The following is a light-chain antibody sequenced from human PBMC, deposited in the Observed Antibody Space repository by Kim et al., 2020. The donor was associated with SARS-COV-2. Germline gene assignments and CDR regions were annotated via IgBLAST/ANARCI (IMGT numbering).Light chain of an antibody. CDR1: SSDVGGYNY. CDR2: DVS. CDR3: CSYAGSYTFEV. V-gene: IGLV2-11*01. Sequence: QSALTQPRSVSGSPGQSVTISCTGNSSDVGGYNYVSWYQQHPGKAPKLMIYDVSKRPSGVPDRFSGSKSGNTASLTISGLQAEDEADYYCCSYAGSYTFEVFGGGTKLTVL. J-gene: IGLJ3*02.